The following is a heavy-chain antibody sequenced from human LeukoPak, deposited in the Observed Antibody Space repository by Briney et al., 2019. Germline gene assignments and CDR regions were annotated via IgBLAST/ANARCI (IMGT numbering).Heavy chain of an antibody. V-gene: IGHV3-48*04. CDR1: GFTFSSYN. D-gene: IGHD5-18*01. CDR2: ISSSGSTI. Sequence: PGGSLRLSCAASGFTFSSYNMNWVRQAPGKGLEWVSYISSSGSTIYYADSVKGRFTISRDNAKNSLYLQMNSLRAEDTAVYYCARSLDTAMVDYWGQGTLVTVSS. CDR3: ARSLDTAMVDY. J-gene: IGHJ4*02.